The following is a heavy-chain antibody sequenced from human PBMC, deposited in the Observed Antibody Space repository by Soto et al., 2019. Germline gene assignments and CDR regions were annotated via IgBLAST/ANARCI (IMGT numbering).Heavy chain of an antibody. D-gene: IGHD3-10*02. Sequence: SETLSLTCAVSGGSITSNWWSWVRQPPGKGLERIGEIYHNGRFNYNPSLRSRLTISIDKSKNQLSLKLTSVTAADKSIHYSVKNPCSRFAPWAPGTRATVPS. CDR1: GGSITSNW. CDR3: VKNPCSRFAP. V-gene: IGHV4-4*02. J-gene: IGHJ5*02. CDR2: IYHNGRF.